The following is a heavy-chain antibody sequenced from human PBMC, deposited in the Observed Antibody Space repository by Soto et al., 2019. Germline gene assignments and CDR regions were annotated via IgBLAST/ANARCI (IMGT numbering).Heavy chain of an antibody. CDR2: ISGSGGST. Sequence: GGSLRLSCAASGFTFSSYAMSWVRQAPGKGLEWVSAISGSGGSTYYADSVKGRFTISRDNSKNTLYLQMNSLRAEDTAVYYCAKDGISGYSSGWYDDWGQGTLVTVSS. CDR1: GFTFSSYA. V-gene: IGHV3-23*01. J-gene: IGHJ5*02. CDR3: AKDGISGYSSGWYDD. D-gene: IGHD6-19*01.